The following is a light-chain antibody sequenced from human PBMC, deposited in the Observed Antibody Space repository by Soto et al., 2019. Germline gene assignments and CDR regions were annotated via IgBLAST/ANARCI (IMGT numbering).Light chain of an antibody. Sequence: QSALTQPASVSGSPGQSITISCTGTSSDVGGHNYVSWYQQHPGKAPKLLIYEVSNRPSGVSNRFSGSKSGNTASLTISGLQAEYEADYYCSSYTSSSTLVFGGGTKVTVL. V-gene: IGLV2-14*01. J-gene: IGLJ2*01. CDR2: EVS. CDR1: SSDVGGHNY. CDR3: SSYTSSSTLV.